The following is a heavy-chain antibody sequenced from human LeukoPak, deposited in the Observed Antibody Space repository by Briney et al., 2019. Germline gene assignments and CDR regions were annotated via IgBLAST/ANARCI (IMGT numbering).Heavy chain of an antibody. J-gene: IGHJ4*02. D-gene: IGHD6-13*01. CDR1: GGSISSYY. CDR3: ARGSQVGRAAAAFDY. V-gene: IGHV4-59*08. Sequence: SETLSLTCTVSGGSISSYYWSWIRQPPGKGLEWIGYIYYSGSTNYNSSLKSRVTILVDTSNNQFSLRPTSVTAADTAVYYCARGSQVGRAAAAFDYWGQGALVTVSS. CDR2: IYYSGST.